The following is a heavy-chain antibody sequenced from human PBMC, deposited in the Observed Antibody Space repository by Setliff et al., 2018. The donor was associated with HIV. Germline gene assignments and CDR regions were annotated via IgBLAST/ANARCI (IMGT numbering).Heavy chain of an antibody. J-gene: IGHJ6*02. D-gene: IGHD2-8*01. CDR3: ARGSSCESDWCWLYYNYYYGRDV. V-gene: IGHV4-39*02. CDR1: GGSISSGSYY. Sequence: PSETLSLTCTVSGGSISSGSYYWSWIRQPPGKGLEWIGEITDDGTATYTSSLKSRVTISLATSNKQLSLKVTSVTAADTAIYYCARGSSCESDWCWLYYNYYYGRDVWAQGTAVTVSS. CDR2: ITDDGTA.